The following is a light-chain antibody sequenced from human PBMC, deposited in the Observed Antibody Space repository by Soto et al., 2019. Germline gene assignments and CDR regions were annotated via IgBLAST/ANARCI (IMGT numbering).Light chain of an antibody. J-gene: IGLJ3*02. CDR3: AAWDDSLNGWV. CDR2: GNN. Sequence: QSVLTQPPSASGTPGQPVAISCSGSNSNIGSNTVNWYQQFPGTAPKLLIYGNNQRPSGVPDRFSGSKSDTSASLAISGLLSEDESDYYCAAWDDSLNGWVFGGGTKLTVL. CDR1: NSNIGSNT. V-gene: IGLV1-44*01.